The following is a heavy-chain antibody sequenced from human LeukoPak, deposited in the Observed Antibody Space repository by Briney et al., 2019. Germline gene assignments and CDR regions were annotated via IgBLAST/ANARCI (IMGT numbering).Heavy chain of an antibody. CDR2: IYSGGST. D-gene: IGHD6-13*01. V-gene: IGHV3-53*01. J-gene: IGHJ6*03. Sequence: GGSLSLSCAASGFTVSSNYMSWVRQAPGKGLEWVSVIYSGGSTYYADSVKGRFTISRDNSKNTLYLQMNSLRAEDTAVYYCAKDLYSSSAGRWYYYYMDVWGKGTTVTVSS. CDR1: GFTVSSNY. CDR3: AKDLYSSSAGRWYYYYMDV.